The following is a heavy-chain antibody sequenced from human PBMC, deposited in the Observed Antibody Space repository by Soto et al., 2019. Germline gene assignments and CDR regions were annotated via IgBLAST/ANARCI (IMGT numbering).Heavy chain of an antibody. J-gene: IGHJ6*02. CDR1: GYTFTSYA. Sequence: ASVKVSCKASGYTFTSYAMHWVRQAPGQRLEWMGWINAGNGNTKYSQKSQGRVTITRDTSASTAYMELSSLRSEDTAVYYCARDSTFYGVYGMDVWGQGTTVTVSS. CDR2: INAGNGNT. CDR3: ARDSTFYGVYGMDV. D-gene: IGHD2-8*01. V-gene: IGHV1-3*01.